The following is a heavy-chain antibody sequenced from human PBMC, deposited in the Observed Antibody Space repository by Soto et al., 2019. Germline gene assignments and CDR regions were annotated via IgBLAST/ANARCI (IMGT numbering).Heavy chain of an antibody. J-gene: IGHJ4*02. Sequence: QVQLQESGPGLLKPSETLSLTCTVSGGYISNYFWSWIRQPPGKAPEWIGYINYRGNTNYNPSLKSRVTISVDTSKNQFSLNLRSVTAADTAVYYCARGGSGWSNPLYFWGQGTLVTVSS. V-gene: IGHV4-59*01. CDR1: GGYISNYF. CDR3: ARGGSGWSNPLYF. CDR2: INYRGNT. D-gene: IGHD6-19*01.